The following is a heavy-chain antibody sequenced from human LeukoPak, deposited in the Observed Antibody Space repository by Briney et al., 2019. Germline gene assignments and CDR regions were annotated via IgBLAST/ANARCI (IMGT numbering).Heavy chain of an antibody. CDR2: IYSGGST. Sequence: GGSLRLSCVASGFTVSSNYMSWVRQAPGKGLEWVSVIYSGGSTYYADSVKGRFTISRDNSKNTLYLQMNSLRAEDTAVYYCARMSIAGEFDYWGQGTLVTVSS. V-gene: IGHV3-53*01. J-gene: IGHJ4*02. CDR3: ARMSIAGEFDY. CDR1: GFTVSSNY. D-gene: IGHD1-14*01.